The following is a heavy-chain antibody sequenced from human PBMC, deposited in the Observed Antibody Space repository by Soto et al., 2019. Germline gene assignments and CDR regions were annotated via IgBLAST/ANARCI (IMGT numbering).Heavy chain of an antibody. CDR2: ISRYGDFT. J-gene: IGHJ4*02. CDR3: AKDRYLDHDSRGYLFDN. V-gene: IGHV3-23*01. Sequence: EVQLLESGGDLIQPGGSLRLSCAASGFTFNIYAMTWVRQAPGKGLEWVSAISRYGDFTYYADSVEGRFTISRDNFKNTLYLQMNSLRAEDTAVYYCAKDRYLDHDSRGYLFDNWGQGTLVTVFS. D-gene: IGHD3-22*01. CDR1: GFTFNIYA.